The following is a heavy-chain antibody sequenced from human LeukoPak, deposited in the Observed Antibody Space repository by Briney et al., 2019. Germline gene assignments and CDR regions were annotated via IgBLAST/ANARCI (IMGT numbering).Heavy chain of an antibody. Sequence: PSETLSLTCTVSGGSIRSYYWTWIRQPPGRGLEWIGYIYYSGSTNYNPSLKSRVTISVDTSKNQFSLKMTSVTAADTAVYYCASTGTIRNWYFDLWGRGTLVTVSS. CDR3: ASTGTIRNWYFDL. V-gene: IGHV4-59*08. CDR1: GGSIRSYY. J-gene: IGHJ2*01. CDR2: IYYSGST. D-gene: IGHD1-1*01.